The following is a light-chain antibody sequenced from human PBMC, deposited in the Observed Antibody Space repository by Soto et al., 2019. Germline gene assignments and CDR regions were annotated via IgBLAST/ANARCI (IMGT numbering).Light chain of an antibody. Sequence: DTQIAQSPSTLSGSVVDQVTITCRASQTISSWLAWYQQKPGKAPKLLIYKASTLKSGVPSRFSGSGSGTEFTFTISSLQPDDVATYYCQLYNNDAEAFGQGTKVDIK. CDR2: KAS. CDR3: QLYNNDAEA. J-gene: IGKJ1*01. CDR1: QTISSW. V-gene: IGKV1-5*03.